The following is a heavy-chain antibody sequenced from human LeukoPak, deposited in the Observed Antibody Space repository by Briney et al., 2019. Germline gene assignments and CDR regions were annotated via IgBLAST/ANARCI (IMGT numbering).Heavy chain of an antibody. Sequence: GGSLRLSCAASGFPFSSFEMNWVRQAPGQGLEWVAYISSSGGTTYYADSVKGRFTISRDNAKNLVCLQMNSLRVEDTAVYYCARDFGIVDNRFDYWGQGALVTVSS. CDR3: ARDFGIVDNRFDY. V-gene: IGHV3-48*03. D-gene: IGHD5-12*01. CDR1: GFPFSSFE. CDR2: ISSSGGTT. J-gene: IGHJ4*02.